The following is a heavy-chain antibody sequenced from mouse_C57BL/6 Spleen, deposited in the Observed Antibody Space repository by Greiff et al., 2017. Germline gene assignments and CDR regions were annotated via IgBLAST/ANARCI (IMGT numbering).Heavy chain of an antibody. V-gene: IGHV1-22*01. CDR1: GYTFTDYN. CDR2: INPNNGGT. Sequence: VQLQQSGPELVKPGASVKMSCKASGYTFTDYNMHWVKQSHGKSLEWIGYINPNNGGTSYNQKFKSKATLTVNKSSSTAYMELRSRTSEDSAVYYCAITNWDVNYAMDYWGQGTSVTVSS. J-gene: IGHJ4*01. D-gene: IGHD4-1*02. CDR3: AITNWDVNYAMDY.